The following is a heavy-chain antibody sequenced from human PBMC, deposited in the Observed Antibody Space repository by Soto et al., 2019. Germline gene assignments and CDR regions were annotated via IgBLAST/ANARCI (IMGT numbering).Heavy chain of an antibody. CDR2: ISYDGSNK. CDR1: GFTFSSYA. J-gene: IGHJ4*02. D-gene: IGHD1-26*01. V-gene: IGHV3-30-3*01. CDR3: ARATVGATWGGFGY. Sequence: QVQLVESGGGVVQPGRSLRLSCAASGFTFSSYAMHWVRQAPGKGLEWVAVISYDGSNKYYADSVKGRFTISRDNSKNTLYLQMDSLSAEDTAVYYCARATVGATWGGFGYWGQGTLVTVSS.